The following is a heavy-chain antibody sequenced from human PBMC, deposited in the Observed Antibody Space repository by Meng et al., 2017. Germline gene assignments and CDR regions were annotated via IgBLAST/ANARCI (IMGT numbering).Heavy chain of an antibody. CDR3: ARSSIAARPWKSYFDY. CDR1: GYTFTSYG. CDR2: ISAYNGNT. J-gene: IGHJ4*02. V-gene: IGHV1-18*01. D-gene: IGHD6-6*01. Sequence: ASVKVSCKASGYTFTSYGISWVRQAPGQGLEWMGWISAYNGNTNYAQKLQGRVTMTTDTSTSTAYMELSSLRSEDTAVYYCARSSIAARPWKSYFDYWGQGTLVTVSS.